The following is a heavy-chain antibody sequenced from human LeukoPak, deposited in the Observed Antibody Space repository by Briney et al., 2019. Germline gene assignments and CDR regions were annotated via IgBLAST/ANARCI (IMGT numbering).Heavy chain of an antibody. J-gene: IGHJ4*02. CDR3: ASAPGIAVAGRFDY. Sequence: RASVKVSCKASGYTFTSYSISWVRQAPGQGLEWMGWISAYNGNTNYAQKLQGRVTMTTDTSTSTAYMELRSLRSDDTAVYYCASAPGIAVAGRFDYWGQGTLVTVSS. CDR2: ISAYNGNT. V-gene: IGHV1-18*01. D-gene: IGHD6-19*01. CDR1: GYTFTSYS.